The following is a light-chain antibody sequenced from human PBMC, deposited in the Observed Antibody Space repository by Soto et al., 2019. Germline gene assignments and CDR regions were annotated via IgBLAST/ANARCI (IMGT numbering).Light chain of an antibody. Sequence: EVVLTQSPGTLSLSPGERTTISCRASQSVSSSYLAWYQQKPGQAPRLLIYAASSRATGIPDRFSGSGSGTDFTLTISRLEPEDFAVYYCQQYGSSRWTFGQGTKVDIK. J-gene: IGKJ1*01. CDR2: AAS. V-gene: IGKV3-20*01. CDR3: QQYGSSRWT. CDR1: QSVSSSY.